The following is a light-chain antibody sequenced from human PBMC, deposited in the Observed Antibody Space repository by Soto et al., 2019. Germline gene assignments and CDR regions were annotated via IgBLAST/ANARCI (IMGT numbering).Light chain of an antibody. CDR3: SSYAASNNFYFV. Sequence: QSVLTQPPSASGSPGQSVTISCTGPSSDVGGYNYVSWYQQYPGRAPKLMIYEVTKRPSGVPDRFSGSKSGNTASLTVSGLQAEDEADYYCSSYAASNNFYFVFGGGTKLTVL. CDR2: EVT. J-gene: IGLJ3*02. CDR1: SSDVGGYNY. V-gene: IGLV2-8*01.